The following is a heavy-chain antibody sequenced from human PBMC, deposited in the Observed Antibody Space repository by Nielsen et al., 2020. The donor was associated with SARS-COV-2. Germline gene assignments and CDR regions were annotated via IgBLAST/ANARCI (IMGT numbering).Heavy chain of an antibody. CDR1: GFTFSSYW. CDR3: SRRGTSGSGFAFDY. D-gene: IGHD6-19*01. Sequence: GESLKISYAVSGFTFSSYWMDWVRQVPGKGLVWVSRINSDGSSATYADSVKGRFTISRDNAKSTLYLQMNSLRAEDTAVYYCSRRGTSGSGFAFDYWGQGTLVTVSS. J-gene: IGHJ4*02. CDR2: INSDGSSA. V-gene: IGHV3-74*01.